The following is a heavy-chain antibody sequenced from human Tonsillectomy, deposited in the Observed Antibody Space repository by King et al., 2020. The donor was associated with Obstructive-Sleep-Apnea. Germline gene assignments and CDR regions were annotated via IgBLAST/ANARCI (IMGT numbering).Heavy chain of an antibody. CDR1: GFTFRSYG. CDR3: AKDGDAYCGGDCYLDY. J-gene: IGHJ4*02. CDR2: IASDGSTK. D-gene: IGHD2-21*02. V-gene: IGHV3-30*18. Sequence: VQLVESGGGVVQPGRSLRLPCAASGFTFRSYGMHWFRQAPGKGLEGLALIASDGSTKYCAASVKGRLTISRDNSKNTLYLQMNCLRPEDTAVYYCAKDGDAYCGGDCYLDYCGQRTLVTVSS.